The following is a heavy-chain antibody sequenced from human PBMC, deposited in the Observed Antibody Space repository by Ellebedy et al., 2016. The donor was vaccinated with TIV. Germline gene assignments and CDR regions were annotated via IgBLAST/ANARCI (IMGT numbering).Heavy chain of an antibody. CDR1: GGSISSSSYY. CDR2: IYYSGST. J-gene: IGHJ5*02. D-gene: IGHD6-13*01. V-gene: IGHV4-39*07. CDR3: ARGLVSSSRRDNWFNP. Sequence: SETLSLTXTVSGGSISSSSYYWGWIRQPPGKGLEWIGSIYYSGSTYYNPSLKSRVTISVDTSKNQFSLKLSSVTAADTAVYYCARGLVSSSRRDNWFNPWGQGTLVTVSS.